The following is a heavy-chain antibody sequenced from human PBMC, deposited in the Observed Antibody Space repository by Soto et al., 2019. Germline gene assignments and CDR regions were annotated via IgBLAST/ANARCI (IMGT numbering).Heavy chain of an antibody. CDR2: IIPIFGTA. V-gene: IGHV1-69*13. CDR3: ARGWGYDSYTYYYAY. CDR1: GGTFSSYA. D-gene: IGHD3-22*01. J-gene: IGHJ4*02. Sequence: ASVKVSCKASGGTFSSYAISWVRQAPGQGLEWMGGIIPIFGTANYAQKFQGRVTITADESTSTAYMELSRLRSEDTAVYYCARGWGYDSYTYYYAYWGLGTLVTVSS.